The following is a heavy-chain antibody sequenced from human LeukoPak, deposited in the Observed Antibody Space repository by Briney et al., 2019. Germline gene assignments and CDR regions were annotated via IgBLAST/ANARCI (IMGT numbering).Heavy chain of an antibody. CDR3: ASVRYFDWLIDY. V-gene: IGHV4-31*03. CDR1: GGSISSGGYY. Sequence: PSETLSLTCTVSGGSISSGGYYWRWIRQHPGKGLEWIGYIYYSGSTYYNPSLKSRVTISVDTSKNQFSLKLSSVTAADTAVYYCASVRYFDWLIDYWGQGTLVTVSS. J-gene: IGHJ4*02. D-gene: IGHD3-9*01. CDR2: IYYSGST.